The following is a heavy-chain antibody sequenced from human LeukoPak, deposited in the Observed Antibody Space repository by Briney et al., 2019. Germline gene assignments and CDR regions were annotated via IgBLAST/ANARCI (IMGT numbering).Heavy chain of an antibody. V-gene: IGHV4-59*08. CDR1: GGSFSGYY. Sequence: SETLSLTCAVYGGSFSGYYWSWIRQPPGKGLEWIGYIYYSGSTNYNPSLKSRVTISVDTSKNQFSLKLSSVTAADTAVYYCASGYSYGYSSYWGQGTLVTVSS. D-gene: IGHD5-18*01. CDR2: IYYSGST. J-gene: IGHJ4*02. CDR3: ASGYSYGYSSY.